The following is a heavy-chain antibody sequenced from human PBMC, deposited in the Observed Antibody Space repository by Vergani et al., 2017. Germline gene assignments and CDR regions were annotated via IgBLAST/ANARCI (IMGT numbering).Heavy chain of an antibody. CDR1: GFTFSNAW. CDR2: IKSKTDGGTT. CDR3: ARDQADIVVVPAARGDAFDI. D-gene: IGHD2-2*01. J-gene: IGHJ3*02. Sequence: VQLVESGGGLVKPGGSLRLSCAASGFTFSNAWMSWVRQAPGKGLEWVGRIKSKTDGGTTDYAAPVKGRFTISRDDSKNTLYLQMNSLKTEDTAVYYCARDQADIVVVPAARGDAFDIWGRGTMVTVSS. V-gene: IGHV3-15*01.